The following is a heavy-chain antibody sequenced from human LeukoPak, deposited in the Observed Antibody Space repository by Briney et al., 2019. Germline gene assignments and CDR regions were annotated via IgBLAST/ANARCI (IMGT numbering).Heavy chain of an antibody. CDR2: ISAYNGNT. Sequence: GASVKVSCKASGYTFTSYGISWVRQAPGQGLEWMGWISAYNGNTNYAQKLQGRVTMTTDTSTSTAYMELRSLRSDDTAVYYCARARTRIAAQWRNWFDPWGQGTLVTVSS. CDR3: ARARTRIAAQWRNWFDP. J-gene: IGHJ5*02. D-gene: IGHD6-6*01. CDR1: GYTFTSYG. V-gene: IGHV1-18*01.